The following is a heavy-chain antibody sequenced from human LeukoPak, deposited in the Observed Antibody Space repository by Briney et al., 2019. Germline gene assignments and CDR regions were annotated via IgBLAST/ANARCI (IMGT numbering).Heavy chain of an antibody. Sequence: SQTLSLTCTVSGGSISSGGNFWSWIRQRPGKGLEWIGFIYYSGTTYSNPSLKSRVAISADTSKNQFSLKLSSVTAADTAVYYCARRGQDAFDIWGQGTMVTVSS. J-gene: IGHJ3*02. V-gene: IGHV4-30-4*08. CDR1: GGSISSGGNF. CDR3: ARRGQDAFDI. CDR2: IYYSGTT.